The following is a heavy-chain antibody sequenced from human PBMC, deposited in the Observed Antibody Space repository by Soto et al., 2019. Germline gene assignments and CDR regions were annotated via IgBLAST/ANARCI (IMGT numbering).Heavy chain of an antibody. J-gene: IGHJ4*02. Sequence: SEILSVGSSVSGVSLTGYDWIWILQTPGKTLEWIGCIFYNGTTNYNPSLKSRVTISLEMSKNQFSLKLKSVSAEDPALYYFASGKRPPRYWAPATLVTVSS. CDR1: GVSLTGYD. D-gene: IGHD6-25*01. CDR2: IFYNGTT. V-gene: IGHV4-59*01. CDR3: ASGKRPPRY.